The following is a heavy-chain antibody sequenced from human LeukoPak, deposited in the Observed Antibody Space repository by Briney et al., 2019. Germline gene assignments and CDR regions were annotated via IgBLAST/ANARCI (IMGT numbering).Heavy chain of an antibody. V-gene: IGHV3-9*01. CDR2: ISWNSGSI. J-gene: IGHJ4*02. CDR3: AKDRGPFLYSGSLGD. D-gene: IGHD1-26*01. CDR1: GFTFDDYA. Sequence: PGRSLRLSCAASGFTFDDYAMHWVRQAPGKGLEWVSGISWNSGSIGYADSVKGRFTISRDNAKNSLYLQMNSLRAEDTALYYCAKDRGPFLYSGSLGDWGQGTLVTVSS.